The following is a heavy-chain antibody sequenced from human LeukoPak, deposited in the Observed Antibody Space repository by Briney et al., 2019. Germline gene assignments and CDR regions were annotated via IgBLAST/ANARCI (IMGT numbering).Heavy chain of an antibody. CDR3: ATLNGPLFEY. CDR1: GFTSSNYW. J-gene: IGHJ4*02. D-gene: IGHD2-8*01. Sequence: PGGSLRLSCAASGFTSSNYWISSVRQAPGKGQEWVASIRQHGNEKYFVDSVRGRFTISRDNAKNSLYLQTSSLRAEDTAVYYCATLNGPLFEYWGQGTLVTVSS. V-gene: IGHV3-7*01. CDR2: IRQHGNEK.